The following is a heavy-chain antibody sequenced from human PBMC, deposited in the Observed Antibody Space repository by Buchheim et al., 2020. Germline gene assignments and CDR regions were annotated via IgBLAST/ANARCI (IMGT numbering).Heavy chain of an antibody. D-gene: IGHD6-13*01. J-gene: IGHJ6*02. V-gene: IGHV3-30*18. CDR1: GFTFSSYG. CDR3: AKAIAAAEAVAYGMDV. CDR2: ISYDGSNK. Sequence: QVQLVESGGGVVQPGRSLRLSCAASGFTFSSYGMHWVRQAPGKGLEWVAVISYDGSNKYYADSVKGRFTISRDNSKNTLYLQMNSLRAEDTAVYYCAKAIAAAEAVAYGMDVWGQGTT.